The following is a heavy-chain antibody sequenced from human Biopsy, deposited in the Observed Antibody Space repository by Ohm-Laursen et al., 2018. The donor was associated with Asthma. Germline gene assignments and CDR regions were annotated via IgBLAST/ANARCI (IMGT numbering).Heavy chain of an antibody. CDR3: AKGEWELLEANFDY. CDR1: GFTFDDYA. V-gene: IGHV3-9*01. D-gene: IGHD1-26*01. CDR2: ISWNSGSI. Sequence: SLRLSCAASGFTFDDYAMHWVRQAPGKGLEWVSGISWNSGSIGYADSVKGRFTISRDNAKNSLYLQMNSLRAEDTALYYCAKGEWELLEANFDYWGQGTLVTVAS. J-gene: IGHJ4*02.